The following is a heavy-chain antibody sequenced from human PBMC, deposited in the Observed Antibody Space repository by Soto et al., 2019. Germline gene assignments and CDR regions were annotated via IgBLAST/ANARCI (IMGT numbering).Heavy chain of an antibody. J-gene: IGHJ6*02. D-gene: IGHD1-26*01. CDR1: GYPFTGPY. CDR3: AKGGAIVAAGTRVYLYNAMDV. V-gene: IGHV1-2*02. Sequence: ASVKVSCKASGYPFTGPYIYWVRQAPGQGLEWMGWINPNSGDTYLAQRFQGRVTMNRDTSIGTAYMELRGLTSDDTAEYYCAKGGAIVAAGTRVYLYNAMDVWGQGTTVTVSS. CDR2: INPNSGDT.